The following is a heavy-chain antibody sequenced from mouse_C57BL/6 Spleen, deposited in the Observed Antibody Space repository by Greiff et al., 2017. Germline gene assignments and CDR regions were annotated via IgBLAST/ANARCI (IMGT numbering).Heavy chain of an antibody. CDR2: IYPGDGDT. CDR3: ARFFYYGSSYIYYAMDY. Sequence: QVHVKQSGAELVKPGASVKISCKASGYAFSSYWMNWVKQRPGKGLEWIGQIYPGDGDTNYNGKFKGKATLTADKSSSTAYMQLSSLTSEDSAVYFCARFFYYGSSYIYYAMDYWGQGTSVTVSS. D-gene: IGHD1-1*01. V-gene: IGHV1-80*01. CDR1: GYAFSSYW. J-gene: IGHJ4*01.